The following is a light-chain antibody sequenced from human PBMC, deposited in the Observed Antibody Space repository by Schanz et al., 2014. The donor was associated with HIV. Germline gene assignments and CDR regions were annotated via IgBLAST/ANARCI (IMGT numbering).Light chain of an antibody. CDR3: QRYDNYPWT. CDR1: QGISS. V-gene: IGKV1-9*01. CDR2: AAS. Sequence: IQLTQSPSSLSASVGDRVTITCRASQGISSLAWYQQKPAKPPKVLIYAASTLQSGVPSRFSGSGSGTDFTLTISSLQPDDFATYYCQRYDNYPWTFGQGTKVEFK. J-gene: IGKJ1*01.